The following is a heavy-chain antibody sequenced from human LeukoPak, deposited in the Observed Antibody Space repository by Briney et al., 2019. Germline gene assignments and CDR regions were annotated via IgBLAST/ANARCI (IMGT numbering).Heavy chain of an antibody. J-gene: IGHJ6*04. CDR2: INPSGGST. D-gene: IGHD2-2*01. CDR3: ARESRYCSSTSCYGGFDYYYGMDV. CDR1: GCTFTSYY. Sequence: ASVKVSCKASGCTFTSYYMHWVRQAPGQGLEWMGIINPSGGSTSYAQKFQGRVTMTRDTSTSTVYMELSSLRSEDTAVYYCARESRYCSSTSCYGGFDYYYGMDVWGKGTTVTVSS. V-gene: IGHV1-46*01.